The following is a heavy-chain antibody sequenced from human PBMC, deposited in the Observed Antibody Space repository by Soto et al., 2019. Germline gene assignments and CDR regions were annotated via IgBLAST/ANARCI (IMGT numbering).Heavy chain of an antibody. Sequence: PSETLSLTCAVSGGSISSGGYSWSWIRQPPGKGLEWIGYIYHSGSTYYNPSLESRVTISVDRSKNQFSLKLSSVTAADTAVYYCARGREMVLLDYWGQGTLVTVSS. CDR1: GGSISSGGYS. CDR3: ARGREMVLLDY. V-gene: IGHV4-30-2*01. J-gene: IGHJ4*02. CDR2: IYHSGST. D-gene: IGHD2-8*01.